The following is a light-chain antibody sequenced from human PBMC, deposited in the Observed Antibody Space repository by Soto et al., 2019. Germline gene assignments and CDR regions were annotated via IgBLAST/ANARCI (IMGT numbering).Light chain of an antibody. CDR1: SSDVGDYNY. Sequence: QSALTQPPSASGSPGQSVTISCTGTSSDVGDYNYVSWYQQQPGKAPKLMIYEVTKRPSGVPDRFSGSKSGNTASLTVSGRQAEDEADYYCSSYAGGNNLVFGGGTQLTVL. CDR2: EVT. J-gene: IGLJ2*01. CDR3: SSYAGGNNLV. V-gene: IGLV2-8*01.